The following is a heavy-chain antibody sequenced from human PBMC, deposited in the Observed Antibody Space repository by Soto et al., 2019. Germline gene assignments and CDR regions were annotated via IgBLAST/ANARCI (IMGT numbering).Heavy chain of an antibody. CDR1: GFTFSSYA. J-gene: IGHJ4*02. Sequence: QVQLVESGGGVVQPGRSLRLSCAASGFTFSSYAMHWVRQAPGKGLEWVAVISYDGSNKYYADSVKGRFTISGDNSKNTLYLQMNSLRAEDTAVYYCARGVVGATTPVFDYWGQGTLVTVSS. CDR2: ISYDGSNK. V-gene: IGHV3-30-3*01. D-gene: IGHD1-26*01. CDR3: ARGVVGATTPVFDY.